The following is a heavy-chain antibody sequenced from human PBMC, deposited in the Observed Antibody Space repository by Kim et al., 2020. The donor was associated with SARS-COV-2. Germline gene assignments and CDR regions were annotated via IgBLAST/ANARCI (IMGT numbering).Heavy chain of an antibody. CDR3: ARLTTVTASGIDY. Sequence: YNPYLKSRVTISVDTSKNQFSQRLSSVTAADTAVYYCARLTTVTASGIDYWGQGTLVTVSS. V-gene: IGHV4-39*01. J-gene: IGHJ4*02. D-gene: IGHD4-17*01.